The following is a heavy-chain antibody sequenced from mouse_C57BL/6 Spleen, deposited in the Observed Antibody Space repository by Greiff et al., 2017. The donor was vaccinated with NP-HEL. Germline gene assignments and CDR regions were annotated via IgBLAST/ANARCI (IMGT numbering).Heavy chain of an antibody. V-gene: IGHV1-69*01. Sequence: QVQLQQPGAELVMPGASVKLSCKASGYTFTSYWMHWVKQRPGQGLEWIGEIDPSDSYTNYNQKFKGKSTLTVDKSSSTAYMQLSSLTSEDSAVYYCARRVKKETAQATYFDYWGQGTTLTVSS. J-gene: IGHJ2*01. CDR1: GYTFTSYW. CDR3: ARRVKKETAQATYFDY. D-gene: IGHD3-2*02. CDR2: IDPSDSYT.